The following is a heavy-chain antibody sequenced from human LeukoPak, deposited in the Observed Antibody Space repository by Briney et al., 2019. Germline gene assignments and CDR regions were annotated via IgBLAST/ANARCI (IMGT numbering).Heavy chain of an antibody. CDR2: IYYSGST. Sequence: ASQTLSLNCTVSGGSISSGSYYWSWIRQPPGKGLEWIGYIYYSGSTNYNPSLKSRVTISVDTSKNQFSLKLSSVTAADTAVYYCARDSLPNDFWSGYYGYYYGMDVWGQGTTVTVSS. D-gene: IGHD3-3*01. CDR1: GGSISSGSYY. V-gene: IGHV4-61*01. J-gene: IGHJ6*02. CDR3: ARDSLPNDFWSGYYGYYYGMDV.